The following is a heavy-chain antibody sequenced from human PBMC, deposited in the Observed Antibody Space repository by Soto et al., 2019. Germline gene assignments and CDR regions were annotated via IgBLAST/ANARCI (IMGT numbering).Heavy chain of an antibody. D-gene: IGHD6-13*01. CDR3: VRVAGSASWYETDS. CDR1: GYSVSSGYY. V-gene: IGHV4-38-2*01. CDR2: IYHSGST. Sequence: PSETLSLTCAVSGYSVSSGYYWGWIRQPPGKGLEWIGTIYHSGSTYYSPSLKSRVTISVDTSKNQFSLKLRSVTAADTAVYFCVRVAGSASWYETDSWGQGILVTVSS. J-gene: IGHJ4*02.